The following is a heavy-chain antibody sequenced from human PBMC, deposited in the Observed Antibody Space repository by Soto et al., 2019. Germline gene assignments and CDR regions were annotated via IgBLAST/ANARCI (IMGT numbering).Heavy chain of an antibody. CDR1: GYTFTSYG. Sequence: QVQLVQSGAEVKKPGASVKVSCKASGYTFTSYGISWVRQAPGQGLEWMGWISAYNGNTNYEQKLHGRVTMTPDTSTITAYMALRSLRSDDTAVYYCARDKGDGSGSYFGYWGQGTLVTVSS. D-gene: IGHD3-10*01. V-gene: IGHV1-18*01. J-gene: IGHJ4*02. CDR2: ISAYNGNT. CDR3: ARDKGDGSGSYFGY.